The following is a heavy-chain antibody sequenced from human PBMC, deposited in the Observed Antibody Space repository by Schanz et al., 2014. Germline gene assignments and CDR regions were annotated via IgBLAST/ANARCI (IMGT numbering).Heavy chain of an antibody. J-gene: IGHJ4*02. V-gene: IGHV1-46*03. CDR3: AGAFDISGYYFDY. CDR1: GYTLSAYS. D-gene: IGHD5-12*01. Sequence: QVQLVQSGTQVKKPGASVKVSCKASGYTLSAYSLHWVRQAPGQGLEWMGIVNPSVRGTHFAREFQGRITVTNDASTSTVYMELSSLRSEDTAVYCFAGAFDISGYYFDYWGQGTLVTVSS. CDR2: VNPSVRGT.